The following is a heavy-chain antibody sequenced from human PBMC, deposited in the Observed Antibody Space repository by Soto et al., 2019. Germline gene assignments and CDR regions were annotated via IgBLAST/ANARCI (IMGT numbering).Heavy chain of an antibody. D-gene: IGHD3-22*01. CDR1: GYTFTSYG. CDR3: ARDWGPYYYDSSGTHDAFDI. V-gene: IGHV1-18*04. Sequence: QVQLVQSGAEVKKPGDSVKVSCKASGYTFTSYGISWVRQAPGQGLEWMGWISAYNGNTNYAQKLQGRVTMTTDTSTSTAYMELRSLRSDDSAVYYCARDWGPYYYDSSGTHDAFDIWGQETMVTVSS. J-gene: IGHJ3*02. CDR2: ISAYNGNT.